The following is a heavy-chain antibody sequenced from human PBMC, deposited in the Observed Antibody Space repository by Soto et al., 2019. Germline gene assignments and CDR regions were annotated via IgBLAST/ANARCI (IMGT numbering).Heavy chain of an antibody. Sequence: ASVKVSCKTSGYTFTSYDIDWVRQAPGQGLEWVGWMNTNSDDTRSAQKFRGRLTLTRDKSMRAVYMKLSNLRPDDSAVYYCAREWSAAGHFYGMDVWGQGTTVTVSS. CDR1: GYTFTSYD. D-gene: IGHD6-13*01. V-gene: IGHV1-8*01. CDR3: AREWSAAGHFYGMDV. J-gene: IGHJ6*02. CDR2: MNTNSDDT.